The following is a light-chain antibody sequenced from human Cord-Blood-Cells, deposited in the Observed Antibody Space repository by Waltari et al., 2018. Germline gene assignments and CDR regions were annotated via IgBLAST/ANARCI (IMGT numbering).Light chain of an antibody. CDR1: TCDVGVYNF. V-gene: IGLV2-14*01. Sequence: QSALTQPASVSGSPGQSITIPCTGTTCDVGVYNFVSLYQQHPGKAPKLMIYEVSNRPSGVSNRFSGSKSGNTASLTISGLQAEDEADYYCSSYTSSSTLYVFGTGTKVTVL. CDR2: EVS. CDR3: SSYTSSSTLYV. J-gene: IGLJ1*01.